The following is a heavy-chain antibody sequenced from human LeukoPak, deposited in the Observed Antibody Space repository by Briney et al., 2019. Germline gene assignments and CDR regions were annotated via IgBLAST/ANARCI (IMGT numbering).Heavy chain of an antibody. D-gene: IGHD3-10*01. V-gene: IGHV1-2*02. J-gene: IGHJ4*02. CDR2: INPNSGGT. Sequence: ASVKVSCKASGYTFTGYYTHWVRQAPGQGLEWMGWINPNSGGTNYAQKFQGRVTMTRDTSISTAYMELSSLRSEDTAVYYCAVGGSGSYYNFDYWGQGTLVTVSS. CDR1: GYTFTGYY. CDR3: AVGGSGSYYNFDY.